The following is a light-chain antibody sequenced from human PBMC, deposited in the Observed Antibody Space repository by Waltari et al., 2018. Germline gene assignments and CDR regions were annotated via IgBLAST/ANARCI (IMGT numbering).Light chain of an antibody. CDR1: KSPLHIDGNNY. V-gene: IGKV2-28*01. CDR3: MQCLHTPLT. J-gene: IGKJ3*01. Sequence: VMTQSPHSLPVTPGHLASIPCRFSKSPLHIDGNNYLVWYLQKPGKSPHLLIYLGSSWDSGVPDRVSGSGSGTDFTLKISRVGADDVGVYYCMQCLHTPLTFGPGTKVDIK. CDR2: LGS.